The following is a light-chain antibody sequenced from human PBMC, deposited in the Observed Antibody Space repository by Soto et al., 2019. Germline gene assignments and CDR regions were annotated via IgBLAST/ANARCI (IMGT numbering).Light chain of an antibody. J-gene: IGLJ3*02. Sequence: QSVLTQPPSVSGAPGQRVTIPCTGSSSNIGAGYDVHWYRQLPGTAPKLLIYGNSNRPSGVPDRFSGSKSGTSASLAITGLQAEDESDDYCQSYDSSLSGSVFGGGTKLTVL. CDR3: QSYDSSLSGSV. V-gene: IGLV1-40*01. CDR2: GNS. CDR1: SSNIGAGYD.